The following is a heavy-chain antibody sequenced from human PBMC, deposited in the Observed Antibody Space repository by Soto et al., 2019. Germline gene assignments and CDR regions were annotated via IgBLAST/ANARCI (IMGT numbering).Heavy chain of an antibody. D-gene: IGHD1-1*01. CDR3: ARRAETNGWNGFGADKYYFDF. V-gene: IGHV1-8*01. CDR1: GYTLTSYD. CDR2: LNPNTGNS. J-gene: IGHJ4*02. Sequence: QVQLVQSGAEVRKPGASVKVSCEASGYTLTSYDIYWVRQATGQGLEWMGWLNPNTGNSGYAQKFQGRITVTSDTSINTVHMELSSLRSEDTAVYYCARRAETNGWNGFGADKYYFDFWGQGTLVTVSS.